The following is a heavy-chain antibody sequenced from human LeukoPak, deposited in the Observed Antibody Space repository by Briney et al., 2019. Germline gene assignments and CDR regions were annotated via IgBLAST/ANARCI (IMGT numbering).Heavy chain of an antibody. J-gene: IGHJ4*02. Sequence: GGSLRLSCAASGFTFDDYAMHWVRQAPGKGLEWVSGISWNSGSIGYADSVKGRFTISRDNAKNSLYLQMNSLRAEDTALYYCAKGGPLRYFDWLPYYFDYWGQGTLVTVSS. CDR1: GFTFDDYA. CDR2: ISWNSGSI. CDR3: AKGGPLRYFDWLPYYFDY. V-gene: IGHV3-9*01. D-gene: IGHD3-9*01.